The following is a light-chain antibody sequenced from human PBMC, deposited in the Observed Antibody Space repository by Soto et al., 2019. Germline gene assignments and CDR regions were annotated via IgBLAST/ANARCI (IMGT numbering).Light chain of an antibody. CDR3: QQYGYSPIT. CDR2: DAS. V-gene: IGKV3-15*01. CDR1: QSVNSD. J-gene: IGKJ5*01. Sequence: EMVMTQSPATLSVSPGERATLSCRASQSVNSDLAWYQQKPGQAPRLLIYDASTRATGISARFSGSGSGTEFTLTISSLQSEDFAVYYCQQYGYSPITFGQGTRLEIK.